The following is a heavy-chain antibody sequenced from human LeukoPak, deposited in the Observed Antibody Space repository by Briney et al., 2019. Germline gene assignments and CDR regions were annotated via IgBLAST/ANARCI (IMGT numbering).Heavy chain of an antibody. J-gene: IGHJ4*02. CDR2: IYYSGST. CDR1: GGSISSGGYY. Sequence: SETLSLTCTVSGGSISSGGYYWSWLRQHPGKGLEWIGYIYYSGSTYYNPSLKSRVTISVDTSKNQFSLKLSSVTAADTAVYYCARERLIAGSTVFDYWGQGTLVTVSS. D-gene: IGHD2/OR15-2a*01. CDR3: ARERLIAGSTVFDY. V-gene: IGHV4-31*03.